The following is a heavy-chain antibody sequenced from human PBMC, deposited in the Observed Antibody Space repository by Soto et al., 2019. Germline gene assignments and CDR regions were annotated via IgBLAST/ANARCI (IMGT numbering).Heavy chain of an antibody. J-gene: IGHJ4*02. Sequence: QVQLVQSGAEEKKPGASVKVSCKASGYTFTSYAMHWVRQAPGQRLEWMGWINAGHGNTKYSQKFQGRVTLTRDTSASTAYMELSSLRSEDTAVYYCARIESGGADDWGQGTLVTVSS. D-gene: IGHD2-15*01. CDR3: ARIESGGADD. V-gene: IGHV1-3*05. CDR2: INAGHGNT. CDR1: GYTFTSYA.